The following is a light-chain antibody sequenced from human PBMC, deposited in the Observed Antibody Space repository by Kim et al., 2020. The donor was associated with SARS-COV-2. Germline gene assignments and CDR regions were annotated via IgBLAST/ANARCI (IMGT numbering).Light chain of an antibody. CDR1: QNIGSW. Sequence: DIQMTQSPSTLSASVGDRVTITCRASQNIGSWLAWYQQRPGKAPTLLVSDASTLKSGVPSRFSGSGSGTEFTLTISSLQPDDFATYFFQHYDSYSWTFGQGTKVDIK. V-gene: IGKV1-5*01. CDR2: DAS. CDR3: QHYDSYSWT. J-gene: IGKJ1*01.